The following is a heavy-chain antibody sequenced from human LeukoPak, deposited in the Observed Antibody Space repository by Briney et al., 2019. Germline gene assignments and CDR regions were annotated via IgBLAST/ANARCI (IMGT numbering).Heavy chain of an antibody. D-gene: IGHD6-19*01. CDR2: IYSGGST. CDR1: GLTVSRNY. J-gene: IGHJ6*03. Sequence: PGGSLRLSCAASGLTVSRNYMNWVRQAPGMGLEWVAVIYSGGSTYYADSVKDRFTISRDNSKNTLYLQMNSLRVEDTAVYYCVRVGAGSGWYLWYMDVWGKGTSVTISS. V-gene: IGHV3-66*01. CDR3: VRVGAGSGWYLWYMDV.